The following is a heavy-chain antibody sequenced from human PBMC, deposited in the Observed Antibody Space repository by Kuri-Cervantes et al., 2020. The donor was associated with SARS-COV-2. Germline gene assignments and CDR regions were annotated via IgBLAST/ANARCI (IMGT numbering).Heavy chain of an antibody. CDR3: ARDGGLSVVVIDFDY. V-gene: IGHV3-23*01. CDR2: ISGSGLTT. J-gene: IGHJ4*02. D-gene: IGHD3-22*01. Sequence: ESLKISCAASGFTFDSYAMSWVRQAPGKGLEWVSTISGSGLTTYYADSVKGQFTVSRDNSHNTLYLQMNSLRDEDTAVYYCARDGGLSVVVIDFDYWGQGTLVTVSS. CDR1: GFTFDSYA.